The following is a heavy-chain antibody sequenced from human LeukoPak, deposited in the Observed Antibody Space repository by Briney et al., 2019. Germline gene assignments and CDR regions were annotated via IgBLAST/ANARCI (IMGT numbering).Heavy chain of an antibody. V-gene: IGHV3-11*04. CDR1: GFTFSDYY. J-gene: IGHJ4*02. CDR2: ISSSGSTI. Sequence: GGALRLSCAASGFTFSDYYMSWICQAPGKGLEWVSHISSSGSTIYYADSMKGRLTISRDNANNSLHLQMNSLRAEDTAVYYCARALWLGEGFFDYWGQGTLVTVSS. D-gene: IGHD3-10*01. CDR3: ARALWLGEGFFDY.